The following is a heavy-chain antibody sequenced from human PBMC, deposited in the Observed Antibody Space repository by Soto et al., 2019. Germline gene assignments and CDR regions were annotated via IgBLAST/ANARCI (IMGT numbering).Heavy chain of an antibody. CDR1: GYQFTGSY. Sequence: QVRLVQSGADVQRPGASMNISCQASGYQFTGSYLHWVRRAPGHGLQWMGMINPDTGTTTYAETFQGRLTMTTAKPAGTVFLGLGRLTSDDTATYYCARQYFICTSCYWYFDFRGQGTFVSVSS. CDR3: ARQYFICTSCYWYFDF. CDR2: INPDTGTT. J-gene: IGHJ4*02. V-gene: IGHV1-46*01. D-gene: IGHD2-2*01.